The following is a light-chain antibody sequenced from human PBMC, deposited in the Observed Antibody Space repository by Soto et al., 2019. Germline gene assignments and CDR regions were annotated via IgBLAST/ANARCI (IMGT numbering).Light chain of an antibody. J-gene: IGLJ1*01. CDR1: SSDVGGYTY. CDR2: EVS. CDR3: ISYTNSITLYI. Sequence: QSALTQPASVSGSPGQSITISCTGTSSDVGGYTYVSWYQQPPGKAPKLMIYEVSNRPSGVSHRFSGSKSGNTASLTISGLQAEDEADDYCISYTNSITLYIFGTGTKVTVL. V-gene: IGLV2-14*01.